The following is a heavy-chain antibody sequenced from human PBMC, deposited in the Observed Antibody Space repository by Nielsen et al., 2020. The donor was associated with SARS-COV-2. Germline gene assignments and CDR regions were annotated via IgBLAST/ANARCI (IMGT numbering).Heavy chain of an antibody. CDR3: ARAPTVTGLLVRYYYGMDV. CDR2: TYYRSKWYN. Sequence: LRLSCAISGDSVSSNSAAWNWIRQSPSRGLEWLGRTYYRSKWYNDYAVSVKSRITINPDTSKNQFSLQLNSVTPEDTAVYYCARAPTVTGLLVRYYYGMDVWGQGTTVTVSS. V-gene: IGHV6-1*01. CDR1: GDSVSSNSAA. J-gene: IGHJ6*02. D-gene: IGHD4-17*01.